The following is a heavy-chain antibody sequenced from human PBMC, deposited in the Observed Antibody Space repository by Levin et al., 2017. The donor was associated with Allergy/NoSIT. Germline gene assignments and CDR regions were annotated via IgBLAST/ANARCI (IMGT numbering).Heavy chain of an antibody. Sequence: PSETLSLTCTVSGGSISSSSYYWGWIRQPPGKGLEWIANIYYSGSTYYNPSLKSRVTISVDTSKNQFSLRLTSVTAADTAVYYCARLGYRNLEVAYWGQGTLVTVSS. D-gene: IGHD5-12*01. CDR1: GGSISSSSYY. CDR3: ARLGYRNLEVAY. V-gene: IGHV4-39*01. CDR2: IYYSGST. J-gene: IGHJ4*02.